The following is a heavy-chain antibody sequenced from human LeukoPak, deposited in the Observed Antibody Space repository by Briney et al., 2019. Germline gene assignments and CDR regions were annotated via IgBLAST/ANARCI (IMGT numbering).Heavy chain of an antibody. V-gene: IGHV5-51*01. Sequence: GESLKISCKASVFSFTNYWIAWVRQTPGKGLEWMGIIYPGDSDNSYKPSFKGHVTISADKSIKSAFLKWSSLEVWDTAIYYCARRGGGKTGGCYFGYWGQGSLVTVSS. J-gene: IGHJ4*02. CDR2: IYPGDSDN. D-gene: IGHD3-16*01. CDR3: ARRGGGKTGGCYFGY. CDR1: VFSFTNYW.